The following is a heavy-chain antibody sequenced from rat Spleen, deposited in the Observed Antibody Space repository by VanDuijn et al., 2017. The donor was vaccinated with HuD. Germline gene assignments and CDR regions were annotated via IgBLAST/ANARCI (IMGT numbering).Heavy chain of an antibody. D-gene: IGHD1-12*02. CDR2: INTDGDST. CDR1: GFTFSGYW. J-gene: IGHJ3*01. Sequence: EVQLVETGGDLVQPGRSLKLSCVASGFTFSGYWMYWLRQAPGKGLEWISSINTDGDSTFYPDSVKGRFTISRDNAEDTVYLQMNSLRSEDTASYYCARGYYDGTYYYDWFAYWGQGTLVTVSS. V-gene: IGHV5-58*01. CDR3: ARGYYDGTYYYDWFAY.